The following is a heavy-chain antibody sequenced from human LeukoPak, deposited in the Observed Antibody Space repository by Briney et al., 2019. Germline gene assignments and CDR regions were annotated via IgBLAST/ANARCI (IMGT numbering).Heavy chain of an antibody. J-gene: IGHJ4*02. V-gene: IGHV1-69*05. CDR1: GGTFSSYA. Sequence: SSVKVSCKASGGTFSSYAISWVRQAPGQGLEWMGRIIPIFGTANYAHKFQGRVTITTDESTSTAYMELSSLRSEDTAVYYCARATYYYDSSGYYFSAPLFDYWGQGTLVTVSS. CDR3: ARATYYYDSSGYYFSAPLFDY. D-gene: IGHD3-22*01. CDR2: IIPIFGTA.